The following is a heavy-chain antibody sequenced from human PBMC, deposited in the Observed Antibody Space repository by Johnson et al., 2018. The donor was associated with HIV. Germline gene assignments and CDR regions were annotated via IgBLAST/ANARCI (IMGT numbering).Heavy chain of an antibody. D-gene: IGHD1-26*01. Sequence: QMQLVESGGGLVQPGGSLRLSCAASGFTFSSYAMSWVRQAPGKGLEWVAVIWYDGSNKYYADSVKGRFTISRDNSKNTLYLQMNSLRAEDTAVYYCARRSWAFDAFDIWGQGTMVTVSS. CDR2: IWYDGSNK. V-gene: IGHV3-33*08. CDR3: ARRSWAFDAFDI. J-gene: IGHJ3*02. CDR1: GFTFSSYA.